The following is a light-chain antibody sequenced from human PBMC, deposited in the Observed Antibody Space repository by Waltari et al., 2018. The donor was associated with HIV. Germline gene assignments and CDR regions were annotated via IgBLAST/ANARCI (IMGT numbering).Light chain of an antibody. V-gene: IGKV1-39*01. CDR3: QQTYNIPWT. CDR2: AAS. Sequence: DIQVTQSPSSLSASIGDRVTITCRSSQLIKKYFNWYQQQPGKAPKLLIYAASSLKAGVPSRFTGRASGTNYSLTIDSLQPDDSATYFCQQTYNIPWTFGQGTKVEIK. CDR1: QLIKKY. J-gene: IGKJ1*01.